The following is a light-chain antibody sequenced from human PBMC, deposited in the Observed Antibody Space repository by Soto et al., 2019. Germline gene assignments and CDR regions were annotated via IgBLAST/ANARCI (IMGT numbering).Light chain of an antibody. Sequence: QSALTQPHSVSGSPGQSVTISCTGTSSDVGGYSYVSWYQQHPGKAPELIIYDVTERPSGVPERFSGTKTGNTATLKISGLQAEDEADYYCCSYTGSYSYVFGIGTRSPS. CDR3: CSYTGSYSYV. V-gene: IGLV2-11*01. CDR1: SSDVGGYSY. CDR2: DVT. J-gene: IGLJ1*01.